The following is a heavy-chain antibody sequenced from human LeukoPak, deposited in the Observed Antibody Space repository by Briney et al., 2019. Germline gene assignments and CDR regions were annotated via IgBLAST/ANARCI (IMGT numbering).Heavy chain of an antibody. CDR2: MKEDGSEI. J-gene: IGHJ4*02. D-gene: IGHD2-8*02. Sequence: GGSLRLSCAASGFTFSSYAMSWVRQAPGKGPEWVAKMKEDGSEIEYVDSVKGRFTISRDNAKNSLYLQMNYLRAEDTAVYYCATGGALGGHFPYWGQGTLVIVSS. CDR3: ATGGALGGHFPY. V-gene: IGHV3-7*01. CDR1: GFTFSSYA.